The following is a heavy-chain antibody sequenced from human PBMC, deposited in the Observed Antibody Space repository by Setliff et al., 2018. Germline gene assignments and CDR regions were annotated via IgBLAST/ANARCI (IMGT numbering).Heavy chain of an antibody. CDR2: IHHSGST. V-gene: IGHV4-38-2*01. CDR3: ARHFSSSWYFDY. Sequence: SETLSLTCAVSGYSISSGYYWGWIRQPPGKGLELIGYIHHSGSTYYNPSLKSRVTISADTSKNQFSLTLTSVTATDTAVYYCARHFSSSWYFDYWGQGTRVTVSS. D-gene: IGHD6-13*01. CDR1: GYSISSGYY. J-gene: IGHJ4*02.